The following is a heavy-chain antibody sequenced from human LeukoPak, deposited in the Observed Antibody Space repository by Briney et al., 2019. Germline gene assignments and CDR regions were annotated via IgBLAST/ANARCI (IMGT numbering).Heavy chain of an antibody. V-gene: IGHV3-23*01. CDR3: ARALIGYYFDY. CDR2: ISGSGGST. D-gene: IGHD2-8*01. J-gene: IGHJ4*02. Sequence: GGSLRLSCAASGFTFSSYAMSWVRQAPGKGLEWVSAISGSGGSTYYADSVKGRFTIPRDKSKNTLYLQMNSLRAEDTAVYYCARALIGYYFDYWGQGTLVTVSS. CDR1: GFTFSSYA.